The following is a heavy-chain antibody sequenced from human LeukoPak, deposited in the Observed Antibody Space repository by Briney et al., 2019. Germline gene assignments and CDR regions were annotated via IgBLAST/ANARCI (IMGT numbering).Heavy chain of an antibody. D-gene: IGHD3-22*01. CDR1: GFTFDDCA. CDR2: ISGDGGST. J-gene: IGHJ4*02. V-gene: IGHV3-43*02. CDR3: AKDGTDYYASSGLGY. Sequence: GGSLRLSCAASGFTFDDCAMHWVRQAPGKGLEWVSLISGDGGSTYYADSVKGRFTISRDNSKNSLYLQMNSLRTEDTALYYCAKDGTDYYASSGLGYWGQGTLVTVSS.